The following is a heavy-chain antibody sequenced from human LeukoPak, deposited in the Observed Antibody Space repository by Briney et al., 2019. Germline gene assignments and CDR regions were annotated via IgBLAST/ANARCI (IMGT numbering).Heavy chain of an antibody. D-gene: IGHD3-22*01. J-gene: IGHJ4*02. CDR3: ARVSYYYDSSGYHHFDY. Sequence: GESLKISCKGSGYSFTSYWIGWVRQMPGKGLERMGIIYPGDSDTRYSPSFQGQVTISVDKSISTAYLQWSSLKASDTAMYYCARVSYYYDSSGYHHFDYWGQGTLVTVSS. V-gene: IGHV5-51*01. CDR1: GYSFTSYW. CDR2: IYPGDSDT.